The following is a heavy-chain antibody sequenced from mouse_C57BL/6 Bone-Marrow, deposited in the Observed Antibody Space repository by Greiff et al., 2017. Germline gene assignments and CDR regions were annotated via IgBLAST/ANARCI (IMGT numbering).Heavy chain of an antibody. CDR3: ARQSYGSSDEAY. Sequence: EVKVIESGGDLVKPGGSLKLSCAASGFTFSSYGMSWVRQTPDKRLEWVATISSGGSYTSYPDSVKGRFTISRDNAKNTLYLQMSSLKSEDTDMYYCARQSYGSSDEAYWGQGTLVTVSA. J-gene: IGHJ3*01. CDR1: GFTFSSYG. D-gene: IGHD1-1*01. V-gene: IGHV5-6*01. CDR2: ISSGGSYT.